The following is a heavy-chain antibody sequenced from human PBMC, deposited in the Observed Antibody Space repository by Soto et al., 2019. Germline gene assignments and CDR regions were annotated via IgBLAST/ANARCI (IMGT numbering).Heavy chain of an antibody. Sequence: ASVKVSCKASGYTFTSYAMHWVRQAPGQRLEWMRWINAGNGNTKYSQKFQGRVTITRDTSASTAYMELSSLRSEDTAVYYCARAERITIFGVVISPDVWGQGTTVTVSS. CDR2: INAGNGNT. J-gene: IGHJ6*02. CDR3: ARAERITIFGVVISPDV. CDR1: GYTFTSYA. V-gene: IGHV1-3*01. D-gene: IGHD3-3*01.